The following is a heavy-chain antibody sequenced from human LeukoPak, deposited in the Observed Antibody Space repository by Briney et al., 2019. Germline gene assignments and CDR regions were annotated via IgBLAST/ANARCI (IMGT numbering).Heavy chain of an antibody. CDR1: DGSISSPHHY. J-gene: IGHJ4*02. CDR3: ARRFFYGDYDTYYFDY. Sequence: SSETLSLICTVSDGSISSPHHYWRWICQPPGKGVEWIGIIYYTGSTYYHLSLKSRVIISVDTSKSQFSLKVNSMPAADTAVYYCARRFFYGDYDTYYFDYWGQGILVSVSS. D-gene: IGHD4-17*01. V-gene: IGHV4-39*01. CDR2: IYYTGST.